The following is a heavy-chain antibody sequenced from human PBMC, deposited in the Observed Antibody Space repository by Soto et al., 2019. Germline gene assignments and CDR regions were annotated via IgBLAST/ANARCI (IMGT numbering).Heavy chain of an antibody. J-gene: IGHJ4*02. CDR2: INTDGTTI. CDR3: SSGFLSV. D-gene: IGHD3-22*01. Sequence: GSLRLSCAASGFTFSSYWMHWVRQVPGKGPVWVSRINTDGTTINYADSVKGRFTISRDNAKNMLFLQMNSLRAEDTAVYYCSSGFLSVWGQGTLVTVSS. CDR1: GFTFSSYW. V-gene: IGHV3-74*01.